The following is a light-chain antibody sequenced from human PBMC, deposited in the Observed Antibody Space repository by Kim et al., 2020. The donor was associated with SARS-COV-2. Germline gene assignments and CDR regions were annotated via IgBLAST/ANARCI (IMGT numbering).Light chain of an antibody. V-gene: IGKV3-15*01. Sequence: EIVMTQSPATLSLSPGERATLSCRASQSISSNLAWYQQKPGQAPRLLISGASTRATGMPDRFSGSGSGTEFTLTIRSLQSEDIAVYYCHQYDNWPLTFGGGTKVDIK. CDR1: QSISSN. CDR3: HQYDNWPLT. J-gene: IGKJ4*01. CDR2: GAS.